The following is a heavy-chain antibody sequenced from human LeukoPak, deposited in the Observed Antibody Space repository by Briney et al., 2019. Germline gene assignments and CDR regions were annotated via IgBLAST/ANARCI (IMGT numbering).Heavy chain of an antibody. D-gene: IGHD6-13*01. Sequence: GGSLRLSCAASGFTLSSYAMTWVRQAPGKGLEWVSVTSESGDNTYYGDSAKDRFTVSRDNSKNTLYLQMNSLRAEDTAIYYCARTAANDYWGQGTLVTVSS. CDR2: TSESGDNT. J-gene: IGHJ4*02. V-gene: IGHV3-23*01. CDR1: GFTLSSYA. CDR3: ARTAANDY.